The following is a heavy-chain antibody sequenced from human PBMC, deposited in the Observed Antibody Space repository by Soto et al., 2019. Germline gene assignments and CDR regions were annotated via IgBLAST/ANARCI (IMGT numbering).Heavy chain of an antibody. V-gene: IGHV3-23*01. CDR2: IGGSGVST. Sequence: GGSLRLSCAGSGFTFSNYAMSWVRQAPGKGLEWVSAIGGSGVSTYYADSVKGRFIISRDNSKNTLYLQMNSLRAEDTAVYSCAKDRRLLLLYHFDSWGQGTLVTVSS. CDR1: GFTFSNYA. CDR3: AKDRRLLLLYHFDS. D-gene: IGHD1-1*01. J-gene: IGHJ4*02.